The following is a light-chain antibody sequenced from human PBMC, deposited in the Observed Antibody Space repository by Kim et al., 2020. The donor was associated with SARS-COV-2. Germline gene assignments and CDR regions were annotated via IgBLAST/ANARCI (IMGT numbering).Light chain of an antibody. CDR2: QDI. J-gene: IGLJ3*02. CDR3: QAWDSSPNWV. CDR1: KLGDKY. Sequence: SYELTQPPSVSVSPGQTASITCSGDKLGDKYASWYQQRPGQSPVLVIYQDIKRPSGIPERFSGSNSGNTATLPISGTQAMDEADYYCQAWDSSPNWVFGGGTQLTVL. V-gene: IGLV3-1*01.